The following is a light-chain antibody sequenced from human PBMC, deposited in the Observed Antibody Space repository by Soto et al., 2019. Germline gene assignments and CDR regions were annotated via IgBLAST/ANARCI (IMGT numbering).Light chain of an antibody. J-gene: IGKJ2*01. CDR2: KIS. Sequence: DIVLTQTPLSSPVTLGQPASISCRSSQSLLHSDGETYLSWLQQRTGQPPRLLIYKISNRFSGVTDRFSGSGAGTDFTLNISRVEAEDVVIYYCMQATEYPPYTFGQGTKLEIK. CDR3: MQATEYPPYT. CDR1: QSLLHSDGETY. V-gene: IGKV2-24*01.